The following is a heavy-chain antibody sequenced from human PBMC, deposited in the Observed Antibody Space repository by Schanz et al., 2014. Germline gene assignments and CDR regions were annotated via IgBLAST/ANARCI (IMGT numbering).Heavy chain of an antibody. Sequence: EVQLVESGGGLVQPGGSLRLSCAASGFTFSDHYMDWVRQAPGKGLEWVGRVRNKNNRYTTEYAASVKGRFTISRDDSKTSLYLQMNSLRAEDTAMYDYARESKREYGCLTACYSFDYWGQGTLVTVSS. CDR2: VRNKNNRYTT. D-gene: IGHD3-9*01. J-gene: IGHJ4*02. CDR3: ARESKREYGCLTACYSFDY. CDR1: GFTFSDHY. V-gene: IGHV3-72*01.